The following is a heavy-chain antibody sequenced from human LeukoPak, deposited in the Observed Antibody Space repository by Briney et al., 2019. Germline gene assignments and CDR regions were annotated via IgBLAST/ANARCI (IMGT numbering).Heavy chain of an antibody. V-gene: IGHV4-34*01. J-gene: IGHJ5*02. Sequence: PSETLSLTCTVSGGSISSYYWSWIRQPPGKGLEWIGEINHSGSTNYNPSLKSRVTISVDTSKNQFSLKLSSVTAADTAVYYCARRSGWYRVNWFDPWGQGTLVTVSS. CDR1: GGSISSYY. CDR3: ARRSGWYRVNWFDP. CDR2: INHSGST. D-gene: IGHD6-19*01.